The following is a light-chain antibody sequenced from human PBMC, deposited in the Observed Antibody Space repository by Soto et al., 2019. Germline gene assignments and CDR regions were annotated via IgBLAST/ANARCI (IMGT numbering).Light chain of an antibody. V-gene: IGKV3-20*01. J-gene: IGKJ1*01. CDR3: HHYET. CDR1: QSVSSN. Sequence: EIMLAQSPGTLSLSPGERATLSCRASQSVSSNLAWYQQKPGQAPRLLIFGASIRAAGVPDRFSGSGSGTEFTLTISRLEPEDFTVYYCHHYETFGQGTKVDIK. CDR2: GAS.